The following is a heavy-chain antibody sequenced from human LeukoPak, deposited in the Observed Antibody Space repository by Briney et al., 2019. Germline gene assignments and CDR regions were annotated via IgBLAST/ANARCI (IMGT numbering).Heavy chain of an antibody. CDR3: ARESTYYYDSSGYDNDAFDI. CDR1: GGSISSHY. D-gene: IGHD3-22*01. CDR2: IYYSGST. J-gene: IGHJ3*02. Sequence: SETLSLTCTVSGGSISSHYWSWIRQPPGKGLEWIGYIYYSGSTNYNPSLKSRVTISVDTSKNQFSLKLSSVTAADTAVYYRARESTYYYDSSGYDNDAFDIWGQGTMVTVSS. V-gene: IGHV4-59*11.